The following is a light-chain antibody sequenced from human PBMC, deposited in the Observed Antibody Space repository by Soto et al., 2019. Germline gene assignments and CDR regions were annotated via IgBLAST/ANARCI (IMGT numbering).Light chain of an antibody. J-gene: IGKJ5*01. CDR3: QQRSNWPPT. CDR2: GAS. Sequence: EIVLTQSPCTLSLSPGERATLSCRASQSVSSSYLAWYQQKPGQAPRLLIYGASSRATGIPDRFSGSGSGTDFTLTITSLQSEDFAVYYCQQRSNWPPTFGQGTRLEIK. CDR1: QSVSSSY. V-gene: IGKV3D-20*02.